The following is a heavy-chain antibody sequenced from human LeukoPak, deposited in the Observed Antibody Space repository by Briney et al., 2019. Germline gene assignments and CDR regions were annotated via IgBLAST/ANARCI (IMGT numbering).Heavy chain of an antibody. V-gene: IGHV3-23*01. D-gene: IGHD3-22*01. CDR3: AKDQGVVGDSSGYYYVGGTDY. J-gene: IGHJ4*02. Sequence: GGSLRLSCTASGFTFSSYAMSWDRQAPGKGLEWVSAISGSGGSTYYADSVKGRFTISRDNSKNTLYLQMNSLRAEDTAVYYCAKDQGVVGDSSGYYYVGGTDYWGQGTLVTVSS. CDR1: GFTFSSYA. CDR2: ISGSGGST.